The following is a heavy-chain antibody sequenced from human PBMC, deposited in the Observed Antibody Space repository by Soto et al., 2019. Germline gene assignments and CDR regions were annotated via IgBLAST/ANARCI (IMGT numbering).Heavy chain of an antibody. CDR2: IYYSGST. CDR3: ARDRDYDFWSGYQDNWFDP. CDR1: GGSISSGDYY. J-gene: IGHJ5*02. Sequence: SETLSLTCTVSGGSISSGDYYWSWIRQPPGKGLEWIGYIYYSGSTYYNPSLKSRVTISVDTSKNQFSLKLSSVTAADTAVYYCARDRDYDFWSGYQDNWFDPWGQGTLVTVSS. D-gene: IGHD3-3*01. V-gene: IGHV4-30-4*01.